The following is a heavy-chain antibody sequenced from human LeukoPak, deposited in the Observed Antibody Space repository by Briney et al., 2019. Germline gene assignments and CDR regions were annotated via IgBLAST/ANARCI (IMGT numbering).Heavy chain of an antibody. CDR1: GGSISSSSYY. CDR2: IYYSGST. CDR3: ARLGDSSGYYAFDY. V-gene: IGHV4-61*05. J-gene: IGHJ4*02. D-gene: IGHD3-22*01. Sequence: PSETLSLTCTVSGGSISSSSYYWSWIRQPPGKGLEWIGYIYYSGSTNYNPSLKSRVTISVDKSKNHFSLKLSSVTAADTAVYYCARLGDSSGYYAFDYWGQGTLVTVSS.